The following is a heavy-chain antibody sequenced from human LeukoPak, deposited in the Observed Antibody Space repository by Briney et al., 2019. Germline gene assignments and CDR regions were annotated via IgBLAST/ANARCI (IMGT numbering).Heavy chain of an antibody. CDR1: GGSITSDY. CDR2: FSYSGST. V-gene: IGHV4-59*08. Sequence: MSSETLSLTCTVSGGSITSDYWSWIRQSPGKGLEWIGYFSYSGSTHYSPSLTSRVAISVDTSRNQFSLKLKSVTAADTAMYYCARADESLVYGMDVWGQGTTVIVSS. CDR3: ARADESLVYGMDV. J-gene: IGHJ6*02.